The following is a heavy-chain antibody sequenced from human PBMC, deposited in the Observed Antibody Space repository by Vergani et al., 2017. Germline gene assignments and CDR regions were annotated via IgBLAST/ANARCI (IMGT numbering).Heavy chain of an antibody. V-gene: IGHV4-34*01. Sequence: QVQLQQWGAGLLKPSETLSLTCAVYGGSFSGYYWSWIRQHPGKGLEWIGYIYYSGSTYYNPSLKSRVTISVDTSKNQFSLKLSSVTAAVTAVYYWARAYEGFDYWGQGTLVTVSS. CDR3: ARAYEGFDY. CDR2: IYYSGST. D-gene: IGHD3-22*01. J-gene: IGHJ4*02. CDR1: GGSFSGYY.